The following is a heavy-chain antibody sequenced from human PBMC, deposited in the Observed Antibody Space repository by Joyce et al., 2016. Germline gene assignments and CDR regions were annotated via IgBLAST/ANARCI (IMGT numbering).Heavy chain of an antibody. CDR1: GGSISSYY. D-gene: IGHD5-18*01. V-gene: IGHV4-59*01. J-gene: IGHJ3*02. CDR3: ARSGSRFGSDAFDI. CDR2: IFYTGRT. Sequence: QVQLQESGPGLVKPSETLSLTCTVSGGSISSYYWSWIRQPPGKGLDWIGHIFYTGRTKYNPSLKSRFTISVDTSKNQFSLKLSSVTAADTAVYYCARSGSRFGSDAFDIWGQGTMVTVSS.